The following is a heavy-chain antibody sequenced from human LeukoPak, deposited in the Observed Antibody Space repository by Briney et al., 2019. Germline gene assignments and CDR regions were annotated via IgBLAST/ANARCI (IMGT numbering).Heavy chain of an antibody. Sequence: PSETLSLTCAVSGGSISSSNWWSWVRQPPGKGLEWIGRIYYSGSTYYNPSLKSRVTISVDTSKNQFSLKLSSVTAADTAVYYCARLRLGFGELLLEFDYWGQGTLVTVSS. CDR2: IYYSGST. D-gene: IGHD3-10*01. V-gene: IGHV4-39*01. CDR1: GGSISSSNW. J-gene: IGHJ4*02. CDR3: ARLRLGFGELLLEFDY.